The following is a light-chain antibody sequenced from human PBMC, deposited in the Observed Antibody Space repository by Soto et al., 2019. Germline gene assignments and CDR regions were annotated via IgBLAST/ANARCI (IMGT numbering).Light chain of an antibody. Sequence: SYVLTQPPSVSLAPGQTASITCGGTSIGSKSVHWYQQKPGQAPIVVIYYDSDRPSGIPERFAGSNSGNTATLTISRVEAGDEADYYCQVWDSSSDHVIFGGGTKLTVL. V-gene: IGLV3-21*04. CDR3: QVWDSSSDHVI. J-gene: IGLJ2*01. CDR2: YDS. CDR1: SIGSKS.